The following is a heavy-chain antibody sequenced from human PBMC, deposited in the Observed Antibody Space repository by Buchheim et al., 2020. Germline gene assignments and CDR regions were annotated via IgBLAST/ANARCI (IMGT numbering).Heavy chain of an antibody. Sequence: EVFVVESGGHLVQPGGSLRLSCAASGFPFGGYEMNWVRQAPGKGLECIAYISASGGRTYYVDSVRGRFTISRDNAKNSLYLQMSSLRVEDTAVYYCATDPHYPSGSYWGRGTL. D-gene: IGHD3-10*01. V-gene: IGHV3-48*03. J-gene: IGHJ1*01. CDR1: GFPFGGYE. CDR3: ATDPHYPSGSY. CDR2: ISASGGRT.